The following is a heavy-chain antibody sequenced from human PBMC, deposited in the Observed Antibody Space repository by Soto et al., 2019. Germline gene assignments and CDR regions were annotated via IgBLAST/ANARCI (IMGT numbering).Heavy chain of an antibody. CDR1: GRSFSSDG. V-gene: IGHV1-69*06. CDR2: IIPVFCNT. D-gene: IGHD3-10*01. Sequence: QLQLEQSGPEVKKPGSSVKVSCKASGRSFSSDGVSWVRQAPGQGLEWMGGIIPVFCNTKYVQRLQGRLTITADKYTSTVYMEMSSLSSEDTAVYFCARGEYYSSGSAATSYFYFGIDVWGQGTTVIVSS. CDR3: ARGEYYSSGSAATSYFYFGIDV. J-gene: IGHJ6*02.